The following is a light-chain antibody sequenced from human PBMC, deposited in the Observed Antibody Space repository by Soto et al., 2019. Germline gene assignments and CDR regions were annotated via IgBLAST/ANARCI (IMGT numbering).Light chain of an antibody. CDR2: GVS. V-gene: IGKV3-20*01. CDR3: QKYMSSVT. J-gene: IGKJ1*01. CDR1: QRVDNTF. Sequence: EIVLTPSPGSLSLSPGERATLSCRASQRVDNTFFAWYQKKPGQAPRLLMSGVSKRATGIPDRFSGSGSGTDFTLTISRLEPEDFAVYYWQKYMSSVTCGQGTRGAIK.